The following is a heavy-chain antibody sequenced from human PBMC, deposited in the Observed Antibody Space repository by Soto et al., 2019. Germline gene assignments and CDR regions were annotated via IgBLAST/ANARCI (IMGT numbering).Heavy chain of an antibody. D-gene: IGHD3-3*01. CDR3: ANDGEVTLVPSNYGMDV. J-gene: IGHJ6*02. CDR1: GFTFSSYA. CDR2: LNPSGGRT. Sequence: GGSLRRSCPASGFTFSSYAMSCVRQAPEKGLEWVSTLNPSGGRTYYANSVTGRFTTCRDNSRNTLYLQMNSLRGEETAVYYCANDGEVTLVPSNYGMDVWGQGTTVTVSS. V-gene: IGHV3-23*01.